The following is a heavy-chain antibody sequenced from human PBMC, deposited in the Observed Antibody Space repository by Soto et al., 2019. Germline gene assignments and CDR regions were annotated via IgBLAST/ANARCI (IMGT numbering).Heavy chain of an antibody. J-gene: IGHJ6*02. CDR3: ARDGEIQPSTSSYYYGMDV. Sequence: QVQLVESGGGVVQPGRSLRLSCAASGFTFSSYAMHWVRQAPGKGLEWVAVISYDGSNKYYADPVKGRFTISRDNSKNXLXRQMNSLRAEDTAVYYCARDGEIQPSTSSYYYGMDVWGQGTTVTVSS. CDR1: GFTFSSYA. D-gene: IGHD5-18*01. V-gene: IGHV3-30-3*01. CDR2: ISYDGSNK.